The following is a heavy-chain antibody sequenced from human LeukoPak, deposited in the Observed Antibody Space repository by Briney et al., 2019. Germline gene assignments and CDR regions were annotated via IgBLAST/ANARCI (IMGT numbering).Heavy chain of an antibody. D-gene: IGHD6-13*01. CDR2: IGTAGDT. Sequence: RGSLRLSCAASGFTFSSYDMHWVRQATGKGLEWVSAIGTAGDTYYPGSVKGRFTISRENAKNSLYLQMNSLRAGDTAVYYCARGYSSSWYDYWGQGTLVTVSS. CDR3: ARGYSSSWYDY. J-gene: IGHJ4*02. V-gene: IGHV3-13*01. CDR1: GFTFSSYD.